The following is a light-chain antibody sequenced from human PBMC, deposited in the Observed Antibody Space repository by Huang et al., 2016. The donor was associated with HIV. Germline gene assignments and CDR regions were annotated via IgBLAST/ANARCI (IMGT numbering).Light chain of an antibody. CDR1: QSISRH. Sequence: EIQMTQSPSSLSASVGDRVTLTCRASQSISRHLSWYQQKPGKAPQVLIYAVSTLQTGVPPRFSGSRSGTNCTLTISGLQPEDFATYYCQQTGTFGQGTKVDIK. J-gene: IGKJ1*01. CDR2: AVS. V-gene: IGKV1-39*01. CDR3: QQTGT.